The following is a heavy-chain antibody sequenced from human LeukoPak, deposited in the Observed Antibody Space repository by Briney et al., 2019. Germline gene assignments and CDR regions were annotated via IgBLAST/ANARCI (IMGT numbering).Heavy chain of an antibody. CDR3: ARDLREHGVFDI. D-gene: IGHD1-26*01. Sequence: HAGGSLRLSCAASGFTVSSNYMSWVRQAPGKGLEWVSVIYSGGSTYYADSVKGRFTISRDNSKNTLYLQMNSLRAEDTAVYFCARDLREHGVFDIWGQGTMVTVSS. CDR1: GFTVSSNY. J-gene: IGHJ3*02. V-gene: IGHV3-53*01. CDR2: IYSGGST.